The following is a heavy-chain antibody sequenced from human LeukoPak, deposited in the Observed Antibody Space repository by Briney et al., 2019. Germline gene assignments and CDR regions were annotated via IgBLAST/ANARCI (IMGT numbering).Heavy chain of an antibody. CDR2: ISSSGSTI. V-gene: IGHV3-11*01. CDR3: ASGTDVNGFDI. J-gene: IGHJ3*02. Sequence: AGGSLRLSCAASGFDFTAYGMSWIRQAPGKGLEWVSYISSSGSTIYYADSVKGRFTISRDNAKNSLYLQMNSLRAEDTAVYYCASGTDVNGFDIWGQGTMVTVSS. CDR1: GFDFTAYG.